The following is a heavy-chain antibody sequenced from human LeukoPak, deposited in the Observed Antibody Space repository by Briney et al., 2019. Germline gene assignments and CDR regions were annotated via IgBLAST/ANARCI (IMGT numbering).Heavy chain of an antibody. Sequence: GGSLRLSCAASGFTFSSYGMHWVRQAPGKGLEWVAVISYDGSNKYYADSVKGRFTISRDNSKNTLYLNMNSLRAEDTAVYYCAKLDSSSTPFDPWGQGTLVTVSS. CDR3: AKLDSSSTPFDP. D-gene: IGHD6-13*01. V-gene: IGHV3-30*18. CDR2: ISYDGSNK. CDR1: GFTFSSYG. J-gene: IGHJ5*02.